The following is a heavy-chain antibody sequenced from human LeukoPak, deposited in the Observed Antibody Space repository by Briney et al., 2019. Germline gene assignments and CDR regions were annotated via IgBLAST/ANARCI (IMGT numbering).Heavy chain of an antibody. J-gene: IGHJ4*02. V-gene: IGHV3-48*02. CDR1: GFTFNSYS. D-gene: IGHD1-26*01. CDR2: ITASGTAM. CDR3: ASSGSYRFDY. Sequence: GGSLRLSCGASGFTFNSYSMNWVRQAPGKGLEWVSHITASGTAMFYADSVKGRFTISRDNAKNSLYLQMNSLRDEDTAVYYCASSGSYRFDYWGQGTLVTVSS.